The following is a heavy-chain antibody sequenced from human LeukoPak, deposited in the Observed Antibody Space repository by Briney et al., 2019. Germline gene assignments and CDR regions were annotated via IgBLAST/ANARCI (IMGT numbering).Heavy chain of an antibody. CDR2: ISHSGST. D-gene: IGHD3-3*01. J-gene: IGHJ6*03. CDR3: ARGNYYDFWSGYVVGYYYMDV. CDR1: GGSFSGYY. V-gene: IGHV4-34*01. Sequence: SETLFLTCAVYGGSFSGYYWSWIRQPPGKGLEWIGEISHSGSTNYNPSLKSRVTISVDTSKNQFSLKLSSVTAADTAVYYCARGNYYDFWSGYVVGYYYMDVWGKGTTVTVSS.